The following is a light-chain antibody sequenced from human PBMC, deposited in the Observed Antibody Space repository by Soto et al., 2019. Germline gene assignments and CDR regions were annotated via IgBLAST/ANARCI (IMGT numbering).Light chain of an antibody. CDR1: QDIHNW. J-gene: IGKJ4*01. V-gene: IGKV1-12*01. Sequence: DAQMTQSPSSVSASVGDRVTITCRASQDIHNWLAWYQQKPGKAPKLLIYAASTLQSGVPSRFSGSGSGTDFSLTISSLQPEDFATYYWLQANHFPRLTFGGGTRV. CDR2: AAS. CDR3: LQANHFPRLT.